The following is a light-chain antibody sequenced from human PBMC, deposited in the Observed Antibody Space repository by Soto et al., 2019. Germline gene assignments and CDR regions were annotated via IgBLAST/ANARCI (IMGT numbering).Light chain of an antibody. Sequence: DIVMTQSPDSLAVSLGERATINCKSSQSVLYSSNNNNYLAWYQQKPGQTPKLLIYWASTRESGVPDRFSGSGSGTDFTLTISSLQAEDVAVYYCQQYYSIPHTFGQGTKLEIK. CDR1: QSVLYSSNNNNY. CDR2: WAS. CDR3: QQYYSIPHT. J-gene: IGKJ2*01. V-gene: IGKV4-1*01.